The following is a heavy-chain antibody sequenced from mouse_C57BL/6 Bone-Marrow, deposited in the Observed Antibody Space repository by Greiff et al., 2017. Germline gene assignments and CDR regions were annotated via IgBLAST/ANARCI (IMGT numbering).Heavy chain of an antibody. Sequence: VQLQQPGAELVRPGSSVKLSCKASGYTFTSYWMHWVKQRPIQGLEWIGNIDPSDSETHYNQKFKDKATLTVDKSSSTAYMQLSSLTSEDSAVYYCARRDYGGGYFDDWGTGTTVTVSS. CDR2: IDPSDSET. D-gene: IGHD1-1*02. V-gene: IGHV1-52*01. CDR1: GYTFTSYW. J-gene: IGHJ1*03. CDR3: ARRDYGGGYFDD.